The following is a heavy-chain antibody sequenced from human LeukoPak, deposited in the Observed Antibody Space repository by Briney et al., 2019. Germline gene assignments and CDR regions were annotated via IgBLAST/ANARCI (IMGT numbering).Heavy chain of an antibody. CDR1: GGPISNYY. D-gene: IGHD6-25*01. Sequence: SETLSLTCTVSGGPISNYYWTWIRQSPGQGLEWIGYVYNSGITDYNPSLKSRLTIPVDTSKNQFSLKLSSMTAADTAVYCCARSRGLAGAATVIDYWGQGTLVTVSS. CDR2: VYNSGIT. V-gene: IGHV4-59*08. CDR3: ARSRGLAGAATVIDY. J-gene: IGHJ4*02.